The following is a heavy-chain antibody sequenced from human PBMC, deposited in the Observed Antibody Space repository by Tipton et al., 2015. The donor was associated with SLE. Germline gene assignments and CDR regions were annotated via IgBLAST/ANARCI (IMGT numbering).Heavy chain of an antibody. V-gene: IGHV4-34*01. D-gene: IGHD2-2*01. Sequence: TLSLTCAVYGGSFSGYYWSWIRQPPGEGLEWIGEINHSGSTNYNPSLKSRVTISVDTSKNQFSLKLSSVTAADTAVYYCASPEGGYCSSTSCYAFDIWGQGTMVTVSS. CDR3: ASPEGGYCSSTSCYAFDI. CDR1: GGSFSGYY. J-gene: IGHJ3*02. CDR2: INHSGST.